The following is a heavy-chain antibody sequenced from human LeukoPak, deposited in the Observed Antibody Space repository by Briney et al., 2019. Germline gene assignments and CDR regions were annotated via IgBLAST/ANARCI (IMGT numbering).Heavy chain of an antibody. D-gene: IGHD3-22*01. V-gene: IGHV4-31*03. J-gene: IGHJ4*02. CDR2: IYYSGST. Sequence: SETLSLTCTVSGGSISSGGYYWSWIRQHPGKGLEWIGYIYYSGSTYYNPSLKSRVTISVDTSKNQFSLKLSSVTAADTAVYYCARGNLDSSGYYCDWGQGTLVTVSS. CDR3: ARGNLDSSGYYCD. CDR1: GGSISSGGYY.